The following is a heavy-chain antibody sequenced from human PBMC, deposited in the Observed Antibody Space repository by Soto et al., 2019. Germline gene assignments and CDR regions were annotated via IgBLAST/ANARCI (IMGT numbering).Heavy chain of an antibody. D-gene: IGHD6-19*01. CDR2: INHSGST. Sequence: TDTLSLTCAVYGGSFSGYYWSWIRQPPGKGLEWIGEINHSGSTNYNPSLKSRVTISVDTSKNQFSLKLSSVTAADTAVYYCARGRVAVAGTTYNWFDPWGQGTLVTVSS. J-gene: IGHJ5*02. CDR1: GGSFSGYY. CDR3: ARGRVAVAGTTYNWFDP. V-gene: IGHV4-34*01.